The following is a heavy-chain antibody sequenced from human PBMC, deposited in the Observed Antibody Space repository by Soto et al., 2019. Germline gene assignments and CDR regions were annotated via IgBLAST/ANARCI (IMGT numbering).Heavy chain of an antibody. CDR1: GYTFTSYA. D-gene: IGHD2-15*01. CDR3: ARRVVAATNNWFDP. Sequence: ASVKVSCKASGYTFTSYAMHWVRQAPGQRLEWMGWINAGNGNTKYSQKFQGRVTITRDTSASTAYMELSSLRSEDTAVYYCARRVVAATNNWFDPRGQGTLVTVSS. J-gene: IGHJ5*02. V-gene: IGHV1-3*01. CDR2: INAGNGNT.